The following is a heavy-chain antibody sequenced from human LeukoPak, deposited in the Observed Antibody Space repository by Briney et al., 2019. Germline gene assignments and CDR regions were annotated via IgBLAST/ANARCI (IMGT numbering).Heavy chain of an antibody. CDR1: GFSFSNYA. V-gene: IGHV3-23*01. CDR2: LSDSGRDT. J-gene: IGHJ6*02. Sequence: GGSLRLSCAASGFSFSNYATSWVRQAPGEGLDWVSTLSDSGRDTYYADSVKGRFTISRDNSKNTLYLQMTSLRVEDTATYYCAKVPYSDYGSGRPPFMDVWGQGTTVAVSS. D-gene: IGHD3-10*01. CDR3: AKVPYSDYGSGRPPFMDV.